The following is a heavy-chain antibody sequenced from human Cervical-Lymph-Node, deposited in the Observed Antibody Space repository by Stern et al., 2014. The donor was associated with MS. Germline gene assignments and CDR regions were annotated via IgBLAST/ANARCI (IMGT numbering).Heavy chain of an antibody. V-gene: IGHV4-61*02. Sequence: VQLEESGPGLVKPSQTLSLTCTVSGGSISSGNYYWSWIRQPAGEGLEWIGRIYSSGSTQYNPPLKSRVTISADTSTNQFSPRLSSVTAADTAVYYCARGNYDVLTDNGGHGFDIWGQGTMVTVSS. J-gene: IGHJ3*02. CDR3: ARGNYDVLTDNGGHGFDI. CDR1: GGSISSGNYY. CDR2: IYSSGST. D-gene: IGHD3-9*01.